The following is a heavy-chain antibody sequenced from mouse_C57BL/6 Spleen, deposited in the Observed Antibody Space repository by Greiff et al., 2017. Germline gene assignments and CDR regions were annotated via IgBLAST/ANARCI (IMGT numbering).Heavy chain of an antibody. V-gene: IGHV3-6*01. CDR3: ARENPYYFDY. J-gene: IGHJ2*01. CDR2: ISYDGSN. CDR1: GYSITSGYY. Sequence: DVQLQESGPGLVKPSQSLSLTCSVTGYSITSGYYWNWIRQFPGNKLEWMGYISYDGSNNYNPSLKNRISITRDTSKNQFFLKLNSVTTEDTATYYCARENPYYFDYWGQGTTLTVSS.